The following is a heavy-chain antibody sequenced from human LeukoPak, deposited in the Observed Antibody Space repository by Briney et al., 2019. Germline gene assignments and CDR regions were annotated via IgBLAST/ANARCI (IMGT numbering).Heavy chain of an antibody. CDR3: ARFRGSYYYYYMDV. Sequence: GGSLRLSCAASGFTFSDYYMSWIRQAPGKGLEWVSYISSSGSTIYYADSVKGRFTISRDNAKNSLYLQMNSLRAEDTAVYYCARFRGSYYYYYMDVWGKGTTVTVSS. CDR1: GFTFSDYY. V-gene: IGHV3-11*04. CDR2: ISSSGSTI. D-gene: IGHD3-10*01. J-gene: IGHJ6*03.